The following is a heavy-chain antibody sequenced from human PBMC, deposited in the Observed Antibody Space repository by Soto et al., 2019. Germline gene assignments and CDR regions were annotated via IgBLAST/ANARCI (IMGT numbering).Heavy chain of an antibody. CDR1: GGSISSSSYY. D-gene: IGHD2-15*01. CDR2: IYYSGST. V-gene: IGHV4-39*01. CDR3: ARSLGYCSGGSCYSFAFDI. J-gene: IGHJ3*02. Sequence: SETLSLTINVSGGSISSSSYYWGWIRQPPGKGLEWIGSIYYSGSTYYNPSLKSRVTIYVDTSKNQFSLKLSSVTAADTAVYYCARSLGYCSGGSCYSFAFDIWGQGTMVTVSS.